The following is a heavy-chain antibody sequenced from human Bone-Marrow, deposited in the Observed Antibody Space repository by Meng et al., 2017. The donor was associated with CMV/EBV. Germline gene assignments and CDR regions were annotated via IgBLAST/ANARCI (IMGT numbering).Heavy chain of an antibody. CDR3: ARAYYSSGWTYYFDY. Sequence: SVKVSCKASGGTFSSYAISWVRQAPGQGLEWMGGIIPIFGTANYAQKFQGRVTITTDESTSTAYMELSSPRSEDTAVYYCARAYYSSGWTYYFDYWGQGTLVTVSS. V-gene: IGHV1-69*05. CDR2: IIPIFGTA. D-gene: IGHD6-19*01. CDR1: GGTFSSYA. J-gene: IGHJ4*02.